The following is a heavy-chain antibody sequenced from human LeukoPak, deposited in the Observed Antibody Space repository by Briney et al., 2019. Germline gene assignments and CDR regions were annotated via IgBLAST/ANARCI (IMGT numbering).Heavy chain of an antibody. D-gene: IGHD3-10*01. Sequence: PSETLSLTCTVSGGSTSSGSYYWTWIRQHPGKGLEWIGEINHSGSTNYNPSLKSRVTISVDTSKNQFSLKLSSVTAADTAVYYCARGRGGSGSYFRYYYYGMDVWGQGTTVTVSS. J-gene: IGHJ6*02. CDR3: ARGRGGSGSYFRYYYYGMDV. CDR2: INHSGST. V-gene: IGHV4-39*07. CDR1: GGSTSSGSYY.